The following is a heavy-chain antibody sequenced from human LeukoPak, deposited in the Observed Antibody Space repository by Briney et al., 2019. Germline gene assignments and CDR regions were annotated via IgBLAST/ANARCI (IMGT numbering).Heavy chain of an antibody. CDR1: GGSISSYY. V-gene: IGHV4-59*01. CDR2: IYYSGST. CDR3: ARRGGYCSGGSCFRNKNWFDP. J-gene: IGHJ5*02. Sequence: SETLSLTCTVSGGSISSYYWSWIRQPPGKGLEWIGYIYYSGSTNYNPSLKSRVTISVDTSKNQFSRKLSSVTAADTAVYYCARRGGYCSGGSCFRNKNWFDPWGQGTLVTVSS. D-gene: IGHD2-15*01.